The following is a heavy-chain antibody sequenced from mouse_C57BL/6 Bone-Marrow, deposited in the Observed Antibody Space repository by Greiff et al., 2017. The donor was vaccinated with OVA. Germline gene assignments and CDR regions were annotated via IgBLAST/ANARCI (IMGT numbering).Heavy chain of an antibody. V-gene: IGHV1-69*01. Sequence: QVQLQQPGAELVMPGASVKLSCKASGYTFTSYWMHWVKQRPGQGLEWIGEIDPSAGYTKYNQKFKGKSTLTVDKSSSTAYMPLSSLTSEDSAVYYFATESLAWFAYWGQGTLVTVSA. J-gene: IGHJ3*01. CDR3: ATESLAWFAY. CDR1: GYTFTSYW. CDR2: IDPSAGYT.